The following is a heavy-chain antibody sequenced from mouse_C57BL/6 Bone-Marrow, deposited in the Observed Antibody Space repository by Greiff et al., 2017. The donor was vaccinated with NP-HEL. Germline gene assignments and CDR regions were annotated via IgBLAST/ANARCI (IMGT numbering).Heavy chain of an antibody. Sequence: EVKLVESGGDLVKPGGSLKLSCAASGFTFSSYGMSWVRQTPDKRLEWVATISSGGSYTYYPDSVKGRFTISRDNAKNTLYLQMSRLKSEDTAMYYCARHHDGYLYWYFDVWGTGTTVTVSS. J-gene: IGHJ1*03. CDR2: ISSGGSYT. CDR3: ARHHDGYLYWYFDV. CDR1: GFTFSSYG. V-gene: IGHV5-6*01. D-gene: IGHD2-3*01.